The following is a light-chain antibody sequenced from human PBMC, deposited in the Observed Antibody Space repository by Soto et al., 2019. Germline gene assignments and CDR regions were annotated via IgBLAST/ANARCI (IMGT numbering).Light chain of an antibody. J-gene: IGLJ2*01. CDR3: CSYTSSSTLV. CDR1: SSDVGGYNY. CDR2: DVS. Sequence: QSVLTQPASVSGSPGQSITISCTGTSSDVGGYNYVSWYQQHPGKAPKLMIYDVSSRPSGVSNRFSASKSGNTASLTISGLQAEDEAHYYCCSYTSSSTLVFGGGTKVTVL. V-gene: IGLV2-14*03.